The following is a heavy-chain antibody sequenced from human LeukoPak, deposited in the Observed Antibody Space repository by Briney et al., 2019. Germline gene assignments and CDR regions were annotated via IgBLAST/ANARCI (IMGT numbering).Heavy chain of an antibody. D-gene: IGHD4-17*01. CDR2: IRYDGSNK. CDR3: AKDVDYVRVHAFDI. V-gene: IGHV3-30*02. Sequence: GGSLRLSCAPSGFTFSSYGMHWVRQAPGKGLEWVAFIRYDGSNKYYADSVKGRFTISRDNPKNTLYLQMNSLRAEDTAVYYCAKDVDYVRVHAFDIWGQGTMVTVSS. J-gene: IGHJ3*02. CDR1: GFTFSSYG.